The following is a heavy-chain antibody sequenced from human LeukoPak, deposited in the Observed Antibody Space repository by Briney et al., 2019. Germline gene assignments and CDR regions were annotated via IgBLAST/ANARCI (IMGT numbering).Heavy chain of an antibody. J-gene: IGHJ4*02. V-gene: IGHV4-34*01. CDR2: ILYSGST. Sequence: PETLSLTWAVYGGSFCGLYGSWIRQPAREGLEWVGEILYSGSTNSQPSLMRRTTISVDTTKTQFSLKLSSVTAADTAVYYCARGPKRSSGWSTFRRVFDYWGQGTLVTVSS. CDR1: GGSFCGLY. CDR3: ARGPKRSSGWSTFRRVFDY. D-gene: IGHD6-19*01.